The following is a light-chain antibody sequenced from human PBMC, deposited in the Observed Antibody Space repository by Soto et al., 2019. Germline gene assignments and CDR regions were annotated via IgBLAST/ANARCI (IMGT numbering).Light chain of an antibody. V-gene: IGKV1-5*02. CDR3: QQYNSYGVT. CDR1: QSISSW. J-gene: IGKJ1*01. CDR2: DAS. Sequence: DIQMTQSPSTLSASLGDRVTIICRASQSISSWLAWYQQKQGKAPKLLIYDASSLESGVPSRFRGSGSGTEFTLTISRLQPDDFETYYCQQYNSYGVTFGQGTKVDIK.